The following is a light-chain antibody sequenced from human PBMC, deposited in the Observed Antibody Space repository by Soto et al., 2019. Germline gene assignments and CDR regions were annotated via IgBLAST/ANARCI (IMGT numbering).Light chain of an antibody. CDR2: GAS. Sequence: AIQLTQSPSTLSASVGDRVTITCRASQDISSALVWYQQKPGKAPKLLIYGASSLESGVPSRFSGGGSGTDFTLTIRNPQPEDFATYHCQQFKNYPLTFGQGTKLEIK. CDR1: QDISSA. J-gene: IGKJ2*01. CDR3: QQFKNYPLT. V-gene: IGKV1D-13*01.